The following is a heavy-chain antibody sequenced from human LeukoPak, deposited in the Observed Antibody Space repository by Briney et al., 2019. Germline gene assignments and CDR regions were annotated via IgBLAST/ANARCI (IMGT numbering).Heavy chain of an antibody. J-gene: IGHJ4*02. V-gene: IGHV3-30*02. D-gene: IGHD3-10*01. CDR2: IGKDGEWQ. CDR1: GFTLSRHA. CDR3: VVPVWFTGPPEIDY. Sequence: PGGSLRLSCAASGFTLSRHAIHWVRQAPGKGLEWVAHIGKDGEWQLYADSVKGRFTISRDNSKNTVYLQMNGLRSEDAAVHYCVVPVWFTGPPEIDYWGQGTLVTVSS.